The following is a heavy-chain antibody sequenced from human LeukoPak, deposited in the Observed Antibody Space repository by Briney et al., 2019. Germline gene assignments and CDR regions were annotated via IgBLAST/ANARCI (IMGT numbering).Heavy chain of an antibody. V-gene: IGHV3-21*01. J-gene: IGHJ4*02. CDR3: ARGAWGDFY. CDR1: GFTFSSYR. CDR2: ISSSSSYI. Sequence: GGSLRLACAASGFTFSSYRINWVRQAPGEWLEWVSSISSSSSYIYYADSVKGRFTISRDNAKNSLYLQMNSLRAEDTAVYYCARGAWGDFYWGQGTLVTVSS. D-gene: IGHD3-16*01.